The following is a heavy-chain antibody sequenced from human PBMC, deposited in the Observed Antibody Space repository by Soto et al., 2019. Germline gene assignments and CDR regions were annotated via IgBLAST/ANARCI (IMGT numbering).Heavy chain of an antibody. CDR2: ISGSGGSK. CDR1: GFTFSSYA. Sequence: GGSLRLSCAASGFTFSSYAMSWVRQAPGKGLEWVSAISGSGGSKYYADSLKGRFTISRDNSKNTLYLKMNSLRAEDTAVYYCAQVEVSMGNEYFQHWGQGTLVTVSS. J-gene: IGHJ1*01. CDR3: AQVEVSMGNEYFQH. D-gene: IGHD3-10*01. V-gene: IGHV3-23*01.